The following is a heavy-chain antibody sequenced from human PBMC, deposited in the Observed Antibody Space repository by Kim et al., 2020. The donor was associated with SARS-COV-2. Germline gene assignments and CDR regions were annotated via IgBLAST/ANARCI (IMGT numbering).Heavy chain of an antibody. D-gene: IGHD5-18*01. CDR1: GYTFHTYA. Sequence: ASVKVSCKASGYTFHTYAMHWMRQAPGQRLEWMGWVDGGNGNKKSSQNFQGRVTITRDRSATTDYMELSSLRSEDTAVYYCAREETDSYGYRAFDYWGQGTPVTVSS. V-gene: IGHV1-3*01. CDR3: AREETDSYGYRAFDY. J-gene: IGHJ4*02. CDR2: VDGGNGNK.